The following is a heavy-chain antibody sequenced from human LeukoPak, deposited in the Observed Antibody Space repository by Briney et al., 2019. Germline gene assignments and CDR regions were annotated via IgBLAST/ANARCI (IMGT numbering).Heavy chain of an antibody. V-gene: IGHV5-51*01. D-gene: IGHD6-13*01. Sequence: GESLKISCTGSGYTFTNYWIAWVRHLPGKGLEWMGAIYPGDSDTRYTPSFQGQVTISADKSSSTAYLQWSSLKASDTAMYYCARHKPAATDYWGQGTLITVSS. CDR3: ARHKPAATDY. J-gene: IGHJ4*02. CDR2: IYPGDSDT. CDR1: GYTFTNYW.